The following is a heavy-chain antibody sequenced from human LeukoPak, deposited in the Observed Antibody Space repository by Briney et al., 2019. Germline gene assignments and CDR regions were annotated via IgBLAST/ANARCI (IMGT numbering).Heavy chain of an antibody. J-gene: IGHJ5*02. D-gene: IGHD4-17*01. CDR3: ARLAPDYADYWFDP. Sequence: GESLKISRQTSGSDFSTKWIGWVRQMPGKGLEWMGIIYPLESITKYSPAFQGHVTLTADTSINTAFLQWTSLKASDTAIYYCARLAPDYADYWFDPWGQGTLVTVSS. V-gene: IGHV5-51*01. CDR1: GSDFSTKW. CDR2: IYPLESIT.